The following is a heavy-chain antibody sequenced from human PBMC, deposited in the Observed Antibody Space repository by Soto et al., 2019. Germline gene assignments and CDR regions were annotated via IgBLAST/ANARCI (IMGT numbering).Heavy chain of an antibody. V-gene: IGHV4-61*05. Sequence: PSETLSLTCTVSGDSIDNNNYYWGYIRQPPGKGLEWIGEIYHTGSSNYNPSLKNRVTISVDKSKNQFSLTLSSVTAADTAVYYCARGPSTNYYLARWGQGTLVTVSS. CDR3: ARGPSTNYYLAR. CDR1: GDSIDNNNYY. D-gene: IGHD1-1*01. CDR2: IYHTGSS. J-gene: IGHJ4*02.